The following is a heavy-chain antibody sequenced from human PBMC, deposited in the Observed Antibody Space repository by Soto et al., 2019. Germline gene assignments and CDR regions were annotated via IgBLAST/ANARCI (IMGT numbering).Heavy chain of an antibody. CDR2: FIPIFVSA. V-gene: IGHV1-69*01. D-gene: IGHD3-10*01. Sequence: QLHLVQSGAEVKKAGSSVKVSCKASGGTVSSYAITWVRQAPGKGLEWMGVFIPIFVSAHYAPKFQGRITPTAEESKSTAHQELGGPTSADTGIYYCARDVSSDTTGFRGYDLWGQGTQVTVSS. CDR1: GGTVSSYA. CDR3: ARDVSSDTTGFRGYDL. J-gene: IGHJ4*02.